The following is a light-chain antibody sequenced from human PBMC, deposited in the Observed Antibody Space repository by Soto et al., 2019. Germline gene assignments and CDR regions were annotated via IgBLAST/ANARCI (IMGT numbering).Light chain of an antibody. Sequence: EIVLTQSPGTLSLSPGERATLSCRASQSVNSNYLAWYQQKPGQAPRLLIYGASSRATGVPNWFSGSGSGTDFTLTISSLEPEDFAVYYCHQYGLSPRHPFGQGTKLEIK. V-gene: IGKV3-20*01. J-gene: IGKJ2*01. CDR3: HQYGLSPRHP. CDR2: GAS. CDR1: QSVNSNY.